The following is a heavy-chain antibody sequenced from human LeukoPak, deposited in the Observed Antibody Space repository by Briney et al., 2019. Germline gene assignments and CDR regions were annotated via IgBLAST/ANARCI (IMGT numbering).Heavy chain of an antibody. V-gene: IGHV1-69*13. CDR1: GGTFSSYA. CDR2: IIPIFGTA. J-gene: IGHJ6*03. Sequence: SVKVSCKASGGTFSSYAISWVRQAPGQGLEWMGGIIPIFGTANYAQKFQGRVTITADESTSTAYMELSSLRSEDTAVYYCASASITIFGVVSLNYYYMDVWGKGTTVTVSS. CDR3: ASASITIFGVVSLNYYYMDV. D-gene: IGHD3-3*01.